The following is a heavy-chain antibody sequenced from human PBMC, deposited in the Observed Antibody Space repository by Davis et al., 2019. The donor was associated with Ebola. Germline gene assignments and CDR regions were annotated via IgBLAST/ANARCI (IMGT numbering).Heavy chain of an antibody. CDR1: GGSISSGGYS. V-gene: IGHV4-30-2*01. Sequence: PSETLSLTCAVSGGSISSGGYSWSWIRQPPGKGLEWIGYINQSGSTNYNPSLKSRVTISVDTSKNQFSLKLSSVTAADTAVYYCARERYSSSWYYRIIYYGMDVWGQGTTVTVSS. J-gene: IGHJ6*02. CDR2: INQSGST. D-gene: IGHD6-13*01. CDR3: ARERYSSSWYYRIIYYGMDV.